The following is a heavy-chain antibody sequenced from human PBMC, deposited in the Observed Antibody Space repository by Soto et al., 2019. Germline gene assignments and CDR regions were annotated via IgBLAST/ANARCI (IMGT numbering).Heavy chain of an antibody. D-gene: IGHD3-16*01. Sequence: QITLKESGPTLVKPTQTLTLTCTFSGFSLSTSGVGVGWIRQPPGKALEWLALIYWDDSKHYSPSLKSRLTITKHTSKHQVVLTMTKVDPVDTPTYYCAHKGGGDRILDYWGQGTLVTVSS. CDR3: AHKGGGDRILDY. CDR2: IYWDDSK. V-gene: IGHV2-5*02. CDR1: GFSLSTSGVG. J-gene: IGHJ4*02.